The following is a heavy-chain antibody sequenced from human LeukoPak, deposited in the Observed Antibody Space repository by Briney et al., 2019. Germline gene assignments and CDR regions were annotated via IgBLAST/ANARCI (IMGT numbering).Heavy chain of an antibody. CDR1: GGSFSGYY. V-gene: IGHV4-34*01. Sequence: SETLSLTCAVYGGSFSGYYWSWIRQPPGKGLEWIGEINHSGSTNYNPSLKSRFTISVHTSKNQFSLKLSSVTAADTAVYYCARHRARGYSYGTLDYWGQGTLVTVSS. CDR2: INHSGST. CDR3: ARHRARGYSYGTLDY. J-gene: IGHJ4*02. D-gene: IGHD5-18*01.